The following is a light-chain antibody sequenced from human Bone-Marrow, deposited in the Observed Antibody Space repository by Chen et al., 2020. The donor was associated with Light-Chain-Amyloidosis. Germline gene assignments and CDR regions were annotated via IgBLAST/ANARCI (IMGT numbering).Light chain of an antibody. J-gene: IGLJ3*02. V-gene: IGLV1-44*01. CDR2: NND. CDR3: VAWDDSLNGPM. CDR1: ISNIGSNS. Sequence: QSLLSQPPSASGTPGHRVTISCSGGISNIGSNSVNWHQQLPGTAPRLLIYNNDRRPSGVPDRFSGSKSGTSASLAISGLQSEDEADYYCVAWDDSLNGPMFGGGTKLTVL.